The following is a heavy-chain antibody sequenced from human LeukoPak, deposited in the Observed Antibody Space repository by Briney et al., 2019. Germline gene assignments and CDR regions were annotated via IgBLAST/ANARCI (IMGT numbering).Heavy chain of an antibody. CDR3: ASNGYGLDY. D-gene: IGHD4-17*01. Sequence: SETLSLTCAVYGGSFSGYFWSWIRQSPEKGLEWIGEITHSGSPDYNPSLSSRVTISVDTSKNQFSLKLSSVTAADTAVYYCASNGYGLDYWGQGTLVTVSS. CDR1: GGSFSGYF. J-gene: IGHJ4*02. CDR2: ITHSGSP. V-gene: IGHV4-34*01.